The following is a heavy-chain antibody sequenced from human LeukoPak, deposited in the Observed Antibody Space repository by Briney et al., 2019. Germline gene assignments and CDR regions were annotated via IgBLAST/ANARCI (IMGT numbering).Heavy chain of an antibody. CDR3: ARLRSGYNVFDS. Sequence: PSETLSLTCTVSGGSNSLYYWSWIRQPPGKGLEWIGYISYSGSANYNPSLKSRVTISVDTSKNQFTLNLSSVTAADTAVYHCARLRSGYNVFDSWGQGTLVTVSS. V-gene: IGHV4-59*12. CDR1: GGSNSLYY. CDR2: ISYSGSA. J-gene: IGHJ4*02. D-gene: IGHD5-24*01.